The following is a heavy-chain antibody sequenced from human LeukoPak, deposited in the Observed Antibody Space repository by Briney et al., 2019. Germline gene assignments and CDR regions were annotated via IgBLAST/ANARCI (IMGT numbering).Heavy chain of an antibody. V-gene: IGHV3-11*04. Sequence: GGSLRLSCAASGFTFSDFYMSWIRQAPGKGLEWASYISSSGSTIYYADSVKGRFTISRDNAKNPLYLQMNSLRAEDTAVYYCARLPYDSSAYWAFDIWGQGTMVTVSS. CDR3: ARLPYDSSAYWAFDI. CDR2: ISSSGSTI. J-gene: IGHJ3*02. CDR1: GFTFSDFY. D-gene: IGHD3-22*01.